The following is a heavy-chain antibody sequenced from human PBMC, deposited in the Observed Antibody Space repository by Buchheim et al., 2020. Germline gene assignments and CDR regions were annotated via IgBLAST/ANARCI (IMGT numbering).Heavy chain of an antibody. Sequence: QLQLQESGPGLVKPSETLSLTCTVSGGSISSSSYYWGWIRQPPGKGLEWIGSIYYSGSTYYNPSLKSRVTISVDTSKHQFSLKLSSVTAADTAVYYCARLSGSLYYYYYGMDVWGQGTT. CDR1: GGSISSSSYY. CDR3: ARLSGSLYYYYYGMDV. CDR2: IYYSGST. D-gene: IGHD3-22*01. J-gene: IGHJ6*02. V-gene: IGHV4-39*01.